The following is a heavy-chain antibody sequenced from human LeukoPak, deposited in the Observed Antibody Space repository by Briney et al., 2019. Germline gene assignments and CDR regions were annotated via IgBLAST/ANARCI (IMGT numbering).Heavy chain of an antibody. Sequence: GGSLRLSCAASGFTFSSYGMHWVRQAPGKGLEWVAFIRYDGTSKYYADSVKGRFAISRDNSKNTLYLQRNSLRAEDTAVYYCAREYCSSSCYNGLDYWGQGTLVTVSS. V-gene: IGHV3-30*02. CDR2: IRYDGTSK. J-gene: IGHJ4*02. CDR3: AREYCSSSCYNGLDY. D-gene: IGHD2-2*02. CDR1: GFTFSSYG.